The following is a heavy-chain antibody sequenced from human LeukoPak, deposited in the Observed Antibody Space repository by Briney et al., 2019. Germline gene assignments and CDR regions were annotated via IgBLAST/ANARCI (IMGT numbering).Heavy chain of an antibody. CDR3: ARGGGVDILTGFQY. D-gene: IGHD3-9*01. V-gene: IGHV1-69*04. Sequence: SVKVSCKASGGTFTNYAINWVRQAPGQGLEWIGRIIPILDVTNYAQKFQGSATITADQSTSTAYMELSSLRSEDTAVYYCARGGGVDILTGFQYWGQGTLVTVSS. J-gene: IGHJ4*02. CDR1: GGTFTNYA. CDR2: IIPILDVT.